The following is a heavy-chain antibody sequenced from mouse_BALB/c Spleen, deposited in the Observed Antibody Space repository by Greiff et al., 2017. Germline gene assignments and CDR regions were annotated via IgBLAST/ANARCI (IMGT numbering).Heavy chain of an antibody. CDR2: INSNGGST. V-gene: IGHV5-6-3*01. CDR1: GFTFSSYG. CDR3: ARNDGYYPAWFAY. D-gene: IGHD2-3*01. J-gene: IGHJ3*01. Sequence: EVQLVESGGGLVQPGGSLKLSCAASGFTFSSYGMSWVRQTPDKRLELVATINSNGGSTYYPDSVKGRFTISRDNAKNTLYLQMSSLKSEDTAMYYCARNDGYYPAWFAYWGQGTLVTVSA.